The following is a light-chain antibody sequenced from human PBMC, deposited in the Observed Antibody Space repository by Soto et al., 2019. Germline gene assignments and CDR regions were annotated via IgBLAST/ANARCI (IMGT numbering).Light chain of an antibody. Sequence: ETVMTQSPATLSVSPGEGATLSCRASQSVNSNLAWYQQKPGQAPRLLIYGASTRATGIPARFSGSGSGTEFSLIISSLQSEDFAVYYCQQYTYWPWTLGQGTKVEIK. J-gene: IGKJ1*01. CDR3: QQYTYWPWT. CDR1: QSVNSN. V-gene: IGKV3-15*01. CDR2: GAS.